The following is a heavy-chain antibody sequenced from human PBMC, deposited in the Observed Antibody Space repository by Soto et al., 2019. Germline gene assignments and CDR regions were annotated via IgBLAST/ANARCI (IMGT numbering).Heavy chain of an antibody. J-gene: IGHJ4*02. CDR3: TPQNVGMATPFDY. CDR1: GFTFSGSA. Sequence: EVQLVESGGGLVQPGGSLKLSCAASGFTFSGSAMHWVRQASGKGLEWVGRIRSKANSYATAYAASVKGRFTISRDDSKNTAYLQMNSLKTEDTAVYYCTPQNVGMATPFDYWGQGTLVTVSS. V-gene: IGHV3-73*02. D-gene: IGHD5-12*01. CDR2: IRSKANSYAT.